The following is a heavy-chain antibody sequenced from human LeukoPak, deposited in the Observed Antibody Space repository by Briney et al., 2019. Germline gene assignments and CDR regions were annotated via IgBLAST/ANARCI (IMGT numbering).Heavy chain of an antibody. D-gene: IGHD2-15*01. CDR3: ASSGSGGSCSTPTRLDY. J-gene: IGHJ4*02. CDR1: GGSISSSSYY. V-gene: IGHV4-39*07. CDR2: IYYSGST. Sequence: SETLSLACTVSGGSISSSSYYWGWIRQPPGKGLEWIGSIYYSGSTYYNPSLKSRVTISVDTSKNQFSLKLSSVNAADTAVYYCASSGSGGSCSTPTRLDYWGQGTLVTVSS.